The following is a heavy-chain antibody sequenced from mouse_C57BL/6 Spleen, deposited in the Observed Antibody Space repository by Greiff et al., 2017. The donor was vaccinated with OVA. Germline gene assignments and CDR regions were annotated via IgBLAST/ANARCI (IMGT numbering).Heavy chain of an antibody. CDR3: TGESAWFAY. V-gene: IGHV14-4*01. Sequence: VQLKESGAELVRPGASVKLSCTASGFNIKDDYMHWVKQRPEQGLEWIGWIDPENGDTEYASKFQGKATITADTSSNTAYLQLSSLTSEDTAVYYCTGESAWFAYWGQGTLVTVSA. CDR1: GFNIKDDY. CDR2: IDPENGDT. J-gene: IGHJ3*01.